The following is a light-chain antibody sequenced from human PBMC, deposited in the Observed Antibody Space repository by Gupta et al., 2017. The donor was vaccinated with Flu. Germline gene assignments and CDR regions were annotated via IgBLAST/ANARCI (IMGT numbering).Light chain of an antibody. CDR1: QSVDDK. Sequence: EIVMTQSPATLSVSPGQTVTLSCRASQSVDDKLAWYQQKPGQPPRLLMYDVSSRGYGIPARFRGSGSGKDVTLTITGRQSEDFAGYYCQHYKRWPPWTFGQGTRVEIK. CDR2: DVS. CDR3: QHYKRWPPWT. J-gene: IGKJ1*01. V-gene: IGKV3-15*01.